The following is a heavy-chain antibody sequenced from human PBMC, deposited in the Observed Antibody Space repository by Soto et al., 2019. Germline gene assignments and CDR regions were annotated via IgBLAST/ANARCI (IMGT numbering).Heavy chain of an antibody. J-gene: IGHJ6*02. CDR3: ARDREVTKDYYYYGMDV. Sequence: PSETLSLTCTVSGGSISSGGYYWSWIRQHPGKGLEWIGYIYYSGSTYYNPSLKSRVTISVDTSKNQFSLKLSSVTAADTAVYYCARDREVTKDYYYYGMDVWGQGTTVTVSS. V-gene: IGHV4-31*03. CDR2: IYYSGST. CDR1: GGSISSGGYY. D-gene: IGHD4-17*01.